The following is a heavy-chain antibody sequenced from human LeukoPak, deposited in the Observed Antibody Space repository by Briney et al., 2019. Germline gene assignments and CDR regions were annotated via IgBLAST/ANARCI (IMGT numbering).Heavy chain of an antibody. CDR1: GGSFSGYY. J-gene: IGHJ6*03. CDR2: MNHSGST. D-gene: IGHD6-13*01. V-gene: IGHV4-34*01. Sequence: SXTLSLTCAVYGGSFSGYYWSWVRQPPGKGLEWIGEMNHSGSTNYNPSLKRRVTISEETSKKQFSLKLSSVTAADTAVYYCARGLSVISSSWAYYYYYYMDVWGKGTTVTISS. CDR3: ARGLSVISSSWAYYYYYYMDV.